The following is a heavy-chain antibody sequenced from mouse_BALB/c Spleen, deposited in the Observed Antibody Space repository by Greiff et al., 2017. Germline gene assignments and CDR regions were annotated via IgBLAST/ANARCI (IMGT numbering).Heavy chain of an antibody. CDR2: IWGDGST. Sequence: VKLMESGPGLVAPSQSLSITCTVSGFSLTGYGVNWVRQPPGKGLEWLGMIWGDGSTDYNSALKSRLSISKDNSKSQVFLKMNSLQTDDTARYYCARDGGSLSYAMDYWGQGTSVTVSS. CDR3: ARDGGSLSYAMDY. V-gene: IGHV2-6-7*01. J-gene: IGHJ4*01. CDR1: GFSLTGYG. D-gene: IGHD1-1*01.